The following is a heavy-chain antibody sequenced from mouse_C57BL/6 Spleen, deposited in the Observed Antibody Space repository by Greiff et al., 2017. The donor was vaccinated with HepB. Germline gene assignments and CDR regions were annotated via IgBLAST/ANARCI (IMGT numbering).Heavy chain of an antibody. D-gene: IGHD1-1*01. CDR2: ISNLAYSI. CDR1: GFTFSDYG. Sequence: EVKLVESGGGLVQPGGSLKLSCAASGFTFSDYGMAWVRQAPRKGPEWVAFISNLAYSIYYADTVTGRFTISRENAKNTLYLEMSSLRSEDTAMYYCARREGYYYGSHWYFDVWGTGTTVTVSS. CDR3: ARREGYYYGSHWYFDV. V-gene: IGHV5-15*04. J-gene: IGHJ1*03.